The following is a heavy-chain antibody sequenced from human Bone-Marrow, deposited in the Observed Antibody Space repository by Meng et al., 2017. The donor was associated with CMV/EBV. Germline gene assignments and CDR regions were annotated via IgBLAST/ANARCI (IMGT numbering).Heavy chain of an antibody. V-gene: IGHV1-69*04. J-gene: IGHJ6*02. CDR2: IIPILGIA. CDR3: ATPFGWLSPPSDHYYGMDV. Sequence: SVKVSCKASGYSFNNYGITWVRQAPGQGLEWMGRIIPILGIANYAQKFQGRVTITADKSTSTDYMELSSLRSEDTAVYYCATPFGWLSPPSDHYYGMDVWGQGTMVTVSS. CDR1: GYSFNNYG. D-gene: IGHD3-9*01.